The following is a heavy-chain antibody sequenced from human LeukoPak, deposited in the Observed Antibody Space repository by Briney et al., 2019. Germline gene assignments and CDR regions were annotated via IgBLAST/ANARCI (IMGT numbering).Heavy chain of an antibody. J-gene: IGHJ4*02. CDR2: INPNSGGT. CDR1: GYTFTGYY. D-gene: IGHD1-26*01. CDR3: ARDLRWELQGYDY. V-gene: IGHV1-2*02. Sequence: ASVKVSCKASGYTFTGYYMHWVRQAPGQGLEWMGWINPNSGGTNYAQKFQGRVTITRDTSISTAYMELSRLRSDDTAVYYCARDLRWELQGYDYWGQGTLVTVSS.